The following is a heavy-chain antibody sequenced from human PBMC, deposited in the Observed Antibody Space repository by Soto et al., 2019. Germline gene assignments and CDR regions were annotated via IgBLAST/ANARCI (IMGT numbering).Heavy chain of an antibody. J-gene: IGHJ4*02. D-gene: IGHD2-15*01. Sequence: GESLKISCKGSGYTFTNYWISWVRQMPGKGLEWMRIIYPGDSDTRYRPSFQGQVTISADKSVNTAYLQWSSLKASDTAMYYCARVNKVCTAGTCYSKTDFFDYWGQGTLVTVSS. CDR3: ARVNKVCTAGTCYSKTDFFDY. CDR2: IYPGDSDT. V-gene: IGHV5-51*01. CDR1: GYTFTNYW.